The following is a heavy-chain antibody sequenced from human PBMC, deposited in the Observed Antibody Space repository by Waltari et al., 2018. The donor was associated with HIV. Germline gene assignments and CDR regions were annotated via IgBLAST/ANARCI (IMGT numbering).Heavy chain of an antibody. CDR3: ARDEGYYDSSGTLVY. V-gene: IGHV4-61*02. D-gene: IGHD3-22*01. CDR1: GGSISSGSYY. CDR2: IYTSGST. Sequence: QVQLQESGPGLVKPSQTLSLTCTVPGGSISSGSYYWGWIRTTAGKGLEWIGRIYTSGSTNYNPSLKSRVTISVDTPKNQFSLKLSSVTAADTAVYYCARDEGYYDSSGTLVYWGQGTLVTVSS. J-gene: IGHJ4*02.